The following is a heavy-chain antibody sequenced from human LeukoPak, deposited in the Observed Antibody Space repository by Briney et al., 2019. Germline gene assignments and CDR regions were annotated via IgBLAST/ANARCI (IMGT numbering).Heavy chain of an antibody. CDR3: ARSAVATAAGLDY. Sequence: SETLSLTCTISGGSISNYYGSWIRQPPGKGLEWIGYISYSWFTKYNPSLQSRVTISVDTSKNQFSLKLSSVTAAATAMYYCARSAVATAAGLDYWGQGTLVTVSS. D-gene: IGHD4-23*01. J-gene: IGHJ4*02. CDR1: GGSISNYY. CDR2: ISYSWFT. V-gene: IGHV4-59*01.